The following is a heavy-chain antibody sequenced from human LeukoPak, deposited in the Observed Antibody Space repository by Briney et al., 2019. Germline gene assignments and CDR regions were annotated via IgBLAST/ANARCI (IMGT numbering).Heavy chain of an antibody. D-gene: IGHD3-10*01. Sequence: GGSLRLSCVASGFTFSSYAMNWVRQAPGKGLEWVSYISSSGSTIYYADSVKGRFTISRDNAKNSLYLQMNSLRAEDTAVYYCARDRAPFDYWGQGTLVTVSS. CDR2: ISSSGSTI. V-gene: IGHV3-48*03. CDR3: ARDRAPFDY. J-gene: IGHJ4*02. CDR1: GFTFSSYA.